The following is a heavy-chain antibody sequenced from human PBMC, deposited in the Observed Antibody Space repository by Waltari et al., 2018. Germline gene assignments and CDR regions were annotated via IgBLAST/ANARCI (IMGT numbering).Heavy chain of an antibody. J-gene: IGHJ4*02. Sequence: EVQLVESGGGLVQPGGSLRLSCAASGFTFSIYWMHWVRQAPGKGLVWVSRINSDGSSTSYADSVKGRFTISRDNAKNTLYLQMNSLRAEDTAVYYCARGGGSIVHDPLIEDYWGQGTLVTVSS. D-gene: IGHD3-16*01. CDR3: ARGGGSIVHDPLIEDY. CDR2: INSDGSST. CDR1: GFTFSIYW. V-gene: IGHV3-74*01.